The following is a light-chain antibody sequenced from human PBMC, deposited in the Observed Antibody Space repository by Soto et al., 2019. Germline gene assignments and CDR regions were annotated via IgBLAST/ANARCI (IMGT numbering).Light chain of an antibody. V-gene: IGKV3-20*01. CDR1: QSVSSTY. Sequence: EIALTQSPGTLSLSPGQRATLSCRASQSVSSTYLAWYQQKPGQAPRLLIYGASSRATGIPDRFSGSGSGTDMTLTISREEAEDFSVYYWHQYDSSPRTFDEGTNVEIK. CDR2: GAS. J-gene: IGKJ1*01. CDR3: HQYDSSPRT.